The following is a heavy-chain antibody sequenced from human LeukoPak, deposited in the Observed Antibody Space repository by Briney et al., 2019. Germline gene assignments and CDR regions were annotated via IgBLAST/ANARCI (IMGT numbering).Heavy chain of an antibody. Sequence: SETLSLTCTVSGYSISSGYYWGWIRQPPGKGLEWIGSIYHSGSTYYNPSLKSRVTISVDTSKNQFSLKLSSVTAADTAVYYCARDFAPYGYYMDVWGKGTTVTISS. J-gene: IGHJ6*03. CDR2: IYHSGST. CDR3: ARDFAPYGYYMDV. V-gene: IGHV4-38-2*02. CDR1: GYSISSGYY. D-gene: IGHD3-16*01.